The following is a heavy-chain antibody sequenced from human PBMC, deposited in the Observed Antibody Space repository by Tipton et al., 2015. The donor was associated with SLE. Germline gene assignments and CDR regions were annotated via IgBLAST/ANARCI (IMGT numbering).Heavy chain of an antibody. J-gene: IGHJ4*02. D-gene: IGHD6-13*01. CDR2: ISYTGST. CDR1: GISFTSYY. CDR3: ARHPGSSWYRGRYFDY. V-gene: IGHV4-59*08. Sequence: TLSLTCTVSGISFTSYYWSWIRQPPGKGLEWVGYISYTGSTIYNPSLKSRVTVSMDTSKSQFSLKLISVTAADTAVYYCARHPGSSWYRGRYFDYWGQGTLVTVSS.